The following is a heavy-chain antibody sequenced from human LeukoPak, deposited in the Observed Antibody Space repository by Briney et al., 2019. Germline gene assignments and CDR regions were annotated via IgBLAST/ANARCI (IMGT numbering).Heavy chain of an antibody. CDR3: AKGGQNYGGNSGY. Sequence: GGSLRLSCAASGFTFDDYGMSWVRQAPGKGLEWVSGINWNGGSTGYADSVKGRFTISRDNARNSLYLQMNSLRAEDTAVYYCAKGGQNYGGNSGYWGQGTLVTVSS. V-gene: IGHV3-20*04. CDR1: GFTFDDYG. CDR2: INWNGGST. D-gene: IGHD4-23*01. J-gene: IGHJ4*02.